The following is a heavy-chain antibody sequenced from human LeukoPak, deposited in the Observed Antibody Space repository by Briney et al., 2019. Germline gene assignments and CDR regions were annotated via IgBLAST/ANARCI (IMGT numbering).Heavy chain of an antibody. CDR3: ARLSAFVHMDV. J-gene: IGHJ6*03. CDR1: GFTFSSYS. Sequence: GGSLRLSCAASGFTFSSYSMNWVRQAPGKGLEWVSYIGSGITAIYYADSVKGRFTISRDNAKNSLYLQMNSLRAEDTAVYYCARLSAFVHMDVWGKGTTVTVSS. D-gene: IGHD6-6*01. CDR2: IGSGITAI. V-gene: IGHV3-48*04.